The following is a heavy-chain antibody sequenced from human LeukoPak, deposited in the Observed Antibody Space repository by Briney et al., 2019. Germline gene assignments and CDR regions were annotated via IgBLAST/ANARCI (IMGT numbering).Heavy chain of an antibody. CDR1: GFTFSSYG. CDR3: AKDNFGLLWFGEFDY. D-gene: IGHD3-10*01. V-gene: IGHV3-23*01. J-gene: IGHJ4*02. Sequence: GGSLRLSCAASGFTFSSYGMSWVRQAPGKGLEWVSAISGSGGSTYYADSVKGRFTISRDNSKNTLYLQMNSLRAEDTAVYYCAKDNFGLLWFGEFDYWGQGTLVTVSP. CDR2: ISGSGGST.